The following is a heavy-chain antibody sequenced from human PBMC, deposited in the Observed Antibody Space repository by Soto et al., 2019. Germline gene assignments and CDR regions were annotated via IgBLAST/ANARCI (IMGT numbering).Heavy chain of an antibody. CDR1: GFTFSSYG. D-gene: IGHD6-13*01. Sequence: QVQLVESGGGVVQPGRSLRLSCAASGFTFSSYGMHWVRQAPGKGLEWVAVIWYDGSNKYYADSVKGRFTISRDNSKNTLYLQMNSLRAEDTAVYYCARDTWRYSSSWSTFDYWGQGTLVTVSS. V-gene: IGHV3-33*01. CDR2: IWYDGSNK. J-gene: IGHJ4*02. CDR3: ARDTWRYSSSWSTFDY.